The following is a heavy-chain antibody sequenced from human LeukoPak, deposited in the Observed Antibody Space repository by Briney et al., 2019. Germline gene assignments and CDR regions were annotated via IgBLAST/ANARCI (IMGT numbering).Heavy chain of an antibody. D-gene: IGHD2-15*01. CDR2: MNPNSGNT. J-gene: IGHJ4*02. Sequence: ASVKVSCKASGYTFTSYDINWVRQATGQGLEWIGWMNPNSGNTGYAQKFQGRVTMTRNTSISTAYMELSSLRSEDTAVYYCARDFGRSGGSRVPEYWGQGTLVTVSS. V-gene: IGHV1-8*01. CDR3: ARDFGRSGGSRVPEY. CDR1: GYTFTSYD.